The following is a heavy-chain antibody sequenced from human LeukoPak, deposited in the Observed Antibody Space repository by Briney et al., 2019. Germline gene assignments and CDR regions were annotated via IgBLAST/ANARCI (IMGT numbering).Heavy chain of an antibody. J-gene: IGHJ3*02. D-gene: IGHD6-13*01. CDR2: IYYSGSA. CDR1: GGSISSGGYY. V-gene: IGHV4-61*05. CDR3: ARQKQQLVVNPDAFDI. Sequence: SETLSLTCSVSGGSISSGGYYWGWIRQPPGKGLEWIGNIYYSGSANYNPSLKSRVTISVDTSKNQFSLRLSPMTAADTAVYYCARQKQQLVVNPDAFDIWGQGTTVTVSS.